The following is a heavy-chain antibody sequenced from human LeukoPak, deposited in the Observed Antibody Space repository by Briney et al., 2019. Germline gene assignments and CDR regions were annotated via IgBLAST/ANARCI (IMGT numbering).Heavy chain of an antibody. V-gene: IGHV1-3*01. J-gene: IGHJ6*02. CDR1: GYTFTSYA. CDR3: ARDPEYSFLEYGMDV. D-gene: IGHD3-3*01. CDR2: INAGNGNT. Sequence: ASVKVSCKASGYTFTSYAMHWVRQAPGQRLEWMGWINAGNGNTKYSQKFQGRVTITRDTSTSTAYMELSSPRSEDTAVYYCARDPEYSFLEYGMDVWGQGTTVTVSS.